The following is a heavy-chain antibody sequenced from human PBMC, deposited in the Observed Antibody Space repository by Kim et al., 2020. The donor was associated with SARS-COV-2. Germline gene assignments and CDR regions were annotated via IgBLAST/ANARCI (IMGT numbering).Heavy chain of an antibody. J-gene: IGHJ4*02. CDR1: GFTFSSYS. Sequence: GGSLRLSCAASGFTFSSYSMNWVRQAPGKGLEWVSSISSSSSYKYYADSVKGRFTISRDNAKNSLYLQMNSLRAEDTAVYYCARDLSFVPGTLVWGQGTLVTVSS. D-gene: IGHD3-10*01. CDR3: ARDLSFVPGTLV. CDR2: ISSSSSYK. V-gene: IGHV3-21*01.